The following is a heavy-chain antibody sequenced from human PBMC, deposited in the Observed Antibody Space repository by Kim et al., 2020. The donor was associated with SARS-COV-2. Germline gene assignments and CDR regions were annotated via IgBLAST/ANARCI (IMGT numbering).Heavy chain of an antibody. CDR1: GFTFSDYY. CDR3: ARVPVGSSSWYYFDY. CDR2: ISSSTGYT. Sequence: GGSLRLSCAASGFTFSDYYMTWIRQAPGRGLEWISYISSSTGYTNYADSLKGRFTISRDNAKNSLYLQMNSLRAEDTAVYSCARVPVGSSSWYYFDYWG. V-gene: IGHV3-11*05. J-gene: IGHJ4*01. D-gene: IGHD6-13*01.